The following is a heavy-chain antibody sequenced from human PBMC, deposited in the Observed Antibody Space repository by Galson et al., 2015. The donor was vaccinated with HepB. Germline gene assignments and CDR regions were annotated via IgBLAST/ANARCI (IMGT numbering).Heavy chain of an antibody. J-gene: IGHJ4*02. V-gene: IGHV3-23*01. Sequence: LRLSCAASGFTFNSYAMNWVRQAPGKGLQWVSAISGSGGSTYYADSVKGRFTISRDNSKNTLYLQMNSLRAEDTAVYYCAKARRQWLAPYYFDYWGQGTLVTVSS. D-gene: IGHD6-19*01. CDR1: GFTFNSYA. CDR2: ISGSGGST. CDR3: AKARRQWLAPYYFDY.